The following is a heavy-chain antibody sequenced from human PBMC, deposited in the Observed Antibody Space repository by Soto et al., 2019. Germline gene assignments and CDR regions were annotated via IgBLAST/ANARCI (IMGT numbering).Heavy chain of an antibody. J-gene: IGHJ4*02. D-gene: IGHD2-2*01. Sequence: QVQLVQSGAEVKKPGASVKISCKASGYTFTSYSMYWVRQAPGQTLEWMGWINTGNGNTRYSQKFQGRVTFTRDTPANTAYMELTSLRSEDTAVYYCARDIYHGDYWGQGTLVTVSS. CDR2: INTGNGNT. CDR3: ARDIYHGDY. CDR1: GYTFTSYS. V-gene: IGHV1-3*04.